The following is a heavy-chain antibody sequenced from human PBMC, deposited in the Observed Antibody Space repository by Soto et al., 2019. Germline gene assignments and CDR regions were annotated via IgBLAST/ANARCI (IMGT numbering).Heavy chain of an antibody. V-gene: IGHV3-21*06. D-gene: IGHD6-19*01. CDR2: ITIRSSYI. Sequence: EVQLVESGGGLVKPGGSLRLSCAASGFAFSSYSMNWVRQAPGKGLEWVAFITIRSSYIYYADSVRGRFTISRDNSKNSLYLQMDGLRAADTAVYCCARDDGWLVLDYWGQGTLVTVSS. CDR3: ARDDGWLVLDY. J-gene: IGHJ4*02. CDR1: GFAFSSYS.